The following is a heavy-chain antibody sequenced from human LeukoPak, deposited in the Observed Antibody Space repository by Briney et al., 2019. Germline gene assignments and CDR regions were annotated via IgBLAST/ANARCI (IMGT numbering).Heavy chain of an antibody. Sequence: SETLSLTCTVPGGSISSYYWSWIRQPPGKGLEWIGYIYYSGSTNYNPSLKSRVTISVDTSKNQFSLKLSSVTAADTAVYYCARVAVAGTSFDYWGQGTLVTVSS. CDR1: GGSISSYY. D-gene: IGHD6-19*01. V-gene: IGHV4-59*01. CDR3: ARVAVAGTSFDY. J-gene: IGHJ4*02. CDR2: IYYSGST.